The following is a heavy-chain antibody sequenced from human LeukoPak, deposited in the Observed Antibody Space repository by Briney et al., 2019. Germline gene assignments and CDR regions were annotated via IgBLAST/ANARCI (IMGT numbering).Heavy chain of an antibody. D-gene: IGHD2-2*01. Sequence: GGSLGLSCAASGFTFSTSSMNWVRQTPGKGLEWISYIRGSSTTIYYADSVKGRFTISRDNAKNSLYLQMNDLRAEDTGVYFCARDARSHCGTDACYGPYFDYWGQGPLVTVSS. V-gene: IGHV3-48*01. J-gene: IGHJ4*02. CDR2: IRGSSTTI. CDR3: ARDARSHCGTDACYGPYFDY. CDR1: GFTFSTSS.